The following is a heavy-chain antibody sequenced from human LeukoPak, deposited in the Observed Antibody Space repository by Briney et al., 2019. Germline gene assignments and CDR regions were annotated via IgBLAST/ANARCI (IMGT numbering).Heavy chain of an antibody. J-gene: IGHJ3*02. D-gene: IGHD2-8*02. CDR1: GFTFSDHY. CDR2: SRNKANSYII. V-gene: IGHV3-72*01. CDR3: ARAVLGYAFDI. Sequence: PGVSLRLSCVASGFTFSDHYMDWVRQAPGEGLEWIGRSRNKANSYIIDYAASVKGRFTISRNDSKNSLYLQMNSLKTQERADFYCARAVLGYAFDIWAKGTMVTVSS.